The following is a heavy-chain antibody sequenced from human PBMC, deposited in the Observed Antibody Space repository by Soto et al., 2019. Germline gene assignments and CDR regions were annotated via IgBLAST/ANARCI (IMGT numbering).Heavy chain of an antibody. CDR1: GFTFSSHA. CDR2: VSGSGATT. J-gene: IGHJ4*02. Sequence: GGSLRLSCAASGFTFSSHAMTWVRQAPGKGLEWVSGVSGSGATTYYADSVKGRFTISRYNSKNMVYLHMNSLRAEDTALYYCARDLDFGRQRAGRYYFDSWGQGNLVTVSS. V-gene: IGHV3-23*01. D-gene: IGHD3-3*01. CDR3: ARDLDFGRQRAGRYYFDS.